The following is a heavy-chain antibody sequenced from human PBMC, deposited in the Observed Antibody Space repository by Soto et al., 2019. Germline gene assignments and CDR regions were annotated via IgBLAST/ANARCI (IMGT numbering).Heavy chain of an antibody. D-gene: IGHD6-19*01. V-gene: IGHV1-18*04. CDR1: GYTFTSYG. J-gene: IGHJ6*01. Sequence: GASVQISCKASGYTFTSYGISWVRQAPGQGLEWMGWISAYNGNTNYAQKIQGRVTMTTDTSTSTAYMELRSLRSDDTAVYYCAREPYSSGWWSGSAYYYYGMDVGG. CDR3: AREPYSSGWWSGSAYYYYGMDV. CDR2: ISAYNGNT.